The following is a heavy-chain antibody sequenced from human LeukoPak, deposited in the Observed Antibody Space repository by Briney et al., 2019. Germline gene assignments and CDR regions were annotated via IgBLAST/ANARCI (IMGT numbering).Heavy chain of an antibody. V-gene: IGHV4-30-2*01. CDR1: GGSISSGGYY. J-gene: IGHJ4*02. CDR2: IYHSGCT. CDR3: ARGDVVVPAAIAG. D-gene: IGHD2-2*01. Sequence: TSETLSLTCTVSGGSISSGGYYWSWIRQPPGKGLEWIGYIYHSGCTYYNPSLKSRVTISVDRSKNQFSLKLSSVTAADTAVYYCARGDVVVPAAIAGWGQGTLVTVSS.